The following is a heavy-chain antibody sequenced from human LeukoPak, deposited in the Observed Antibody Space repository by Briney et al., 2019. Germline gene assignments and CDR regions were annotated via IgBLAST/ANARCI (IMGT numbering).Heavy chain of an antibody. Sequence: TGGSLRLSCAASGFTFSSYWMSWVRQAPGKGLEWVGRIKPKTDGETTEYAAPVKGRFSISRDDSKSMMYLQMNSLKTEDTAVYYCITPLPYSAQGGQGTLVTVSS. CDR2: IKPKTDGETT. D-gene: IGHD2-21*01. J-gene: IGHJ4*02. CDR1: GFTFSSYW. CDR3: ITPLPYSAQ. V-gene: IGHV3-15*01.